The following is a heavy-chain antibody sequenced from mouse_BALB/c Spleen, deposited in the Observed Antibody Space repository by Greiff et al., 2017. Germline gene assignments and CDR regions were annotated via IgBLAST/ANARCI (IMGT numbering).Heavy chain of an antibody. D-gene: IGHD2-10*02. Sequence: VQLQQSGAELVKPGASVKLSCKASGYTFTSYWMHWVKQRPGQGLEWIGEINPSNGRTNYNEKFKSKATLTVDKSSSTAYMQLSSLTSEDSAVYYCARWYGSDYWGQGTTLTVSS. J-gene: IGHJ2*01. CDR1: GYTFTSYW. CDR3: ARWYGSDY. CDR2: INPSNGRT. V-gene: IGHV1S81*02.